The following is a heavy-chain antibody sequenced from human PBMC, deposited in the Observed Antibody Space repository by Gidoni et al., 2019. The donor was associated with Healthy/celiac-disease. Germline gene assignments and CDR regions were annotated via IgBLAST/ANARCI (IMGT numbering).Heavy chain of an antibody. CDR2: IYYSGST. CDR3: AREWLLENWFDP. CDR1: GGSISSGGYY. Sequence: QVQLQESGPGLVTPSQTLSLTCTVSGGSISSGGYYWSWIRQHPGKGLEWIGYIYYSGSTYYNPSLKSRVTISVDTSKNQFSLKVSSVTAADTAVYYCAREWLLENWFDPWGQGTLVTVSS. V-gene: IGHV4-31*03. J-gene: IGHJ5*02. D-gene: IGHD5-12*01.